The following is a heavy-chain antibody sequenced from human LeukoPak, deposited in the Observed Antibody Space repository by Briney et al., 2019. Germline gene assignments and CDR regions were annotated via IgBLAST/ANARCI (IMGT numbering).Heavy chain of an antibody. CDR3: AKDRTVGASYWYFDL. D-gene: IGHD1-26*01. V-gene: IGHV3-30*18. CDR2: ISSDGGTK. CDR1: KFTFSHYG. Sequence: GGSLRLSCTASKFTFSHYGMQWVRQAPGKGLEWVAVISSDGGTKIYADSVKGRFTISRDSSRNTLFLHMNTLRAEDTAIYYCAKDRTVGASYWYFDLWGRGTLVTVSS. J-gene: IGHJ2*01.